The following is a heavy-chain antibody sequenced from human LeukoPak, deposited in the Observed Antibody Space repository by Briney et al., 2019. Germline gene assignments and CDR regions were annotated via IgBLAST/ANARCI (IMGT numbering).Heavy chain of an antibody. CDR3: ARDSRETVRGITSFHLDY. Sequence: GGSLTLSCAASGFSFHIYTMTWVRQAPGKGLEWVSSISGSRRYIHYADSVKGRFTISRDNVQNSVNLQVNSLRAEDTAVYYCARDSRETVRGITSFHLDYWGQGTLLSVS. CDR1: GFSFHIYT. D-gene: IGHD3-10*01. J-gene: IGHJ4*02. CDR2: ISGSRRYI. V-gene: IGHV3-21*06.